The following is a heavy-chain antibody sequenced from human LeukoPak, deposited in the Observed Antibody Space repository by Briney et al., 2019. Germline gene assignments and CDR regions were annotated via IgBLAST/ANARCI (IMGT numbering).Heavy chain of an antibody. CDR2: ISWNSGSI. CDR1: GFTFDDYA. D-gene: IGHD3-22*01. J-gene: IGHJ4*02. Sequence: SLRLSCAASGFTFDDYAMHWVRQAPGKGLEWVSGISWNSGSIGYADSVKGRFTISRDNAKNSLYLQMNSLRAEDMALYYCAKGGTPYYYDSSGYWYFDYWGQGTLVTVSS. CDR3: AKGGTPYYYDSSGYWYFDY. V-gene: IGHV3-9*03.